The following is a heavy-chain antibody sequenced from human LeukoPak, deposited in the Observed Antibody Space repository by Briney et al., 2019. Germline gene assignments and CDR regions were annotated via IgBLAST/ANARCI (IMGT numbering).Heavy chain of an antibody. CDR2: VSNDGNNK. CDR3: ATENYDVLTGTPWNGMDF. J-gene: IGHJ6*02. CDR1: GFTFSNYP. Sequence: GGSLRLSCAAPGFTFSNYPMHWVRQAAGKGREWVTDVSNDGNNKYYAASVWGRFTISRDNSKYTLYLQMDSLRADDTAVYYCATENYDVLTGTPWNGMDFWGQGTTVIVSS. D-gene: IGHD3-9*01. V-gene: IGHV3-30-3*01.